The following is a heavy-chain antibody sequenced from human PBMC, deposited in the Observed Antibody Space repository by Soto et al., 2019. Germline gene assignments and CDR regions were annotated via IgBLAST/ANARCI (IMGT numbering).Heavy chain of an antibody. Sequence: SETLSLTCAVYGGSFSGYYWSWIRQPPGKGLEWIGEINHSGSTNYNPSLKSRVTISVDTSKNQFSLKLSSVTAADTAVYYCARGRYMVRGVIMAAWGQG. D-gene: IGHD3-10*01. CDR3: ARGRYMVRGVIMAA. CDR1: GGSFSGYY. J-gene: IGHJ5*02. V-gene: IGHV4-34*01. CDR2: INHSGST.